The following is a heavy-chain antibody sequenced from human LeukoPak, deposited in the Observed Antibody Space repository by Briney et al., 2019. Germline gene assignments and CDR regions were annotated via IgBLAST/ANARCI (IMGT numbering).Heavy chain of an antibody. V-gene: IGHV3-33*01. Sequence: PGRSLRLSCAASGFTFSSYGMHWVRQAPGKGLEWVAVIWYDGSNKYYADSVKGRFTISRDNSKNTLYLQMNSLRAEDTAVYYCARELDGDYVYYYGMDVWGQGTTVTVSS. J-gene: IGHJ6*02. CDR2: IWYDGSNK. D-gene: IGHD4-17*01. CDR3: ARELDGDYVYYYGMDV. CDR1: GFTFSSYG.